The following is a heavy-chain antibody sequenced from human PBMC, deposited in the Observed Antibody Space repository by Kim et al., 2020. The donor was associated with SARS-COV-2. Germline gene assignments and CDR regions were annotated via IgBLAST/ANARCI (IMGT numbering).Heavy chain of an antibody. CDR3: AKDISPKQWLVRRYYYGMDV. V-gene: IGHV3-43*01. J-gene: IGHJ6*02. D-gene: IGHD6-19*01. Sequence: GGSLRLSCAASGFTFDDYTMHWVRQAPGKGLEWVSLISWDGGSTYYADSVKGRFTISRDNSKNSLYLQMNSLRTEDTALYYCAKDISPKQWLVRRYYYGMDVWGQGPTVTVSS. CDR2: ISWDGGST. CDR1: GFTFDDYT.